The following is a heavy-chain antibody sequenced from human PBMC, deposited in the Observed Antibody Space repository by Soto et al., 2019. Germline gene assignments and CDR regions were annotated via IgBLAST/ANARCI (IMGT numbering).Heavy chain of an antibody. CDR3: ARSGNYYDSSGYPPPAHFQH. CDR1: GFTFSSYS. Sequence: GGSLRLSCAASGFTFSSYSMNWVRQAPGKGLEWVSSISSSSSYIYYADSVKGRFTISRDNAKNSLYLQMNSLRAEDTAVYYCARSGNYYDSSGYPPPAHFQHWGQGTLVTVSS. CDR2: ISSSSSYI. J-gene: IGHJ1*01. D-gene: IGHD3-22*01. V-gene: IGHV3-21*01.